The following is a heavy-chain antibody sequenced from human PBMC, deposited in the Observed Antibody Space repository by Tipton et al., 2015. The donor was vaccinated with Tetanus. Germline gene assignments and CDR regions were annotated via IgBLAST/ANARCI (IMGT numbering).Heavy chain of an antibody. Sequence: TLSLTCSVSGGSISNYYWNWIRQPAGKGLEWIGRIYVTGATNHSPALQSRVTMSIDRAKNQLSLTLTFVTAADAAMYYCAREDVYYHDGSGFYAFDVWGRGTMVAVSS. CDR3: AREDVYYHDGSGFYAFDV. V-gene: IGHV4-4*07. CDR2: IYVTGAT. D-gene: IGHD3-22*01. CDR1: GGSISNYY. J-gene: IGHJ3*01.